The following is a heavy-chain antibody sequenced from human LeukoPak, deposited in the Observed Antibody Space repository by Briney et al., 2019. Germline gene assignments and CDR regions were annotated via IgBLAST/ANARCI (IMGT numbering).Heavy chain of an antibody. CDR3: VKDLNGTWSFDY. D-gene: IGHD2-8*01. CDR1: GFTFSAYF. J-gene: IGHJ4*02. Sequence: GGSLRLSCSASGFTFSAYFMHWVRQAPGKGLEYVSSISSNEYDTYYADSVKGRFTISRDNSKNTLFLQMSSLRAEDSAVYYCVKDLNGTWSFDYWGQGTLVTVSS. V-gene: IGHV3-64D*06. CDR2: ISSNEYDT.